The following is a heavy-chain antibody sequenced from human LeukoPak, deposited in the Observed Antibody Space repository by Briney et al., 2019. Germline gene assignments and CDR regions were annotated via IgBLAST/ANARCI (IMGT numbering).Heavy chain of an antibody. V-gene: IGHV4-30-4*08. CDR1: GGSISSGDYY. CDR3: ARVPPYDFWSGYFDY. D-gene: IGHD3-3*01. J-gene: IGHJ4*02. CDR2: IYYSGST. Sequence: SETLSLTCTVSGGSISSGDYYWSWIRQPPGKGLEWIGYIYYSGSTYYNPSLKSRVAISVDTSKNQFSLKLSSVTAADTAVYYCARVPPYDFWSGYFDYWGQGTLVTVSS.